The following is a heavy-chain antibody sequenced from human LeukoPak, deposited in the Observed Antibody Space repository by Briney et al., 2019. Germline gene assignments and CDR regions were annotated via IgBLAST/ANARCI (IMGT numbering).Heavy chain of an antibody. CDR3: ARHHLDSTNAFDL. V-gene: IGHV4-31*03. J-gene: IGHJ3*01. Sequence: SETLSLTCIVSGVSILSGDYYWSWIRQHPGKGLEWSGYIYYSGSTYYNPSLRSRITISLDTSKNQFSLKLSSVTAADTAVYYCARHHLDSTNAFDLWGQGTMVTVSS. CDR1: GVSILSGDYY. D-gene: IGHD1-26*01. CDR2: IYYSGST.